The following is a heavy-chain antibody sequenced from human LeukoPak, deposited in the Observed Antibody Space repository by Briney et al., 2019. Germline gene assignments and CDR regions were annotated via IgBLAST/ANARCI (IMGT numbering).Heavy chain of an antibody. D-gene: IGHD3-22*01. CDR3: AREYYYDSSGYLDY. Sequence: GASVKVSCKASGYTFTGHYMHWVRQAPGQGLEWMGWINPNSGGTNYAQKFQGRVTITADESTSTAYMELSSLRSEDTAVYYCAREYYYDSSGYLDYWGQGTLVTVSS. V-gene: IGHV1-2*02. CDR1: GYTFTGHY. J-gene: IGHJ4*02. CDR2: INPNSGGT.